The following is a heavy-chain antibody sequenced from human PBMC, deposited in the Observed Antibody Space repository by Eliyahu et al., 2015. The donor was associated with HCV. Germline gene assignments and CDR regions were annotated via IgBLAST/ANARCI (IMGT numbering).Heavy chain of an antibody. J-gene: IGHJ6*02. CDR3: ARDLIAAIDDYYGMDV. CDR2: IIPIFGIA. V-gene: IGHV1-69*04. CDR1: GGTFSSYA. Sequence: QVQLVQSGAEVKKPGSSVKVSCKASGGTFSSYAISWVRQAPGQGLEWMGRIIPIFGIANYAQKFQGRVTITADKSTSTAYMELSSLRSEDTAVYYCARDLIAAIDDYYGMDVWGQGTTVTVSS. D-gene: IGHD6-6*01.